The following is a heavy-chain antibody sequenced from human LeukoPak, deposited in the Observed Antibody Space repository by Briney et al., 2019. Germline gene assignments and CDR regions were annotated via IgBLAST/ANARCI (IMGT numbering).Heavy chain of an antibody. J-gene: IGHJ6*03. V-gene: IGHV1-8*01. Sequence: ASVKVSCKASGSTFTSYDINWVRQATGQGLEWMGWMNPNSGNTGYAQKFQGRVTMTRNTSISTAYMELSSLRSEDTAVYYCARATRTIFGDYYMDVWGKGTTVTVSS. CDR2: MNPNSGNT. D-gene: IGHD3-3*01. CDR3: ARATRTIFGDYYMDV. CDR1: GSTFTSYD.